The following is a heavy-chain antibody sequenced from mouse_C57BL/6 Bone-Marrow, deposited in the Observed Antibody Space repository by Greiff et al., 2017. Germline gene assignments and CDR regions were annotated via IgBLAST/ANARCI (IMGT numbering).Heavy chain of an antibody. CDR2: ISGGGGNT. D-gene: IGHD1-1*01. J-gene: IGHJ3*01. V-gene: IGHV5-9*01. Sequence: EVHLVESGGGLVKPGGSLKLSCAASGFTFSSYTMSWVRQTPEKRLEWVATISGGGGNTYYPDSVKGRFTISRDNAKNTLYLQMSSLRSEDTALYYCARKDGQFAYWGPGALVTASA. CDR3: ARKDGQFAY. CDR1: GFTFSSYT.